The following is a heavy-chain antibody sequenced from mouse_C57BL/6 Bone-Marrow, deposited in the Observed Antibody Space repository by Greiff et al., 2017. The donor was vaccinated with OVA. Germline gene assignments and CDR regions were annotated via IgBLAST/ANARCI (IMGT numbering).Heavy chain of an antibody. CDR1: GYSITSGYY. D-gene: IGHD1-1*01. V-gene: IGHV3-6*01. J-gene: IGHJ2*01. Sequence: DVKLQESGPGLVKPSQSLSLTCSVTGYSITSGYYWTWIRQFPGNKLEWMGYISYDGSNNYNPSLKNRISITRAPSKNQFFLKFNAVTTEDTATYYCSRERYYGSSSFDYWGQGTTLTVSS. CDR3: SRERYYGSSSFDY. CDR2: ISYDGSN.